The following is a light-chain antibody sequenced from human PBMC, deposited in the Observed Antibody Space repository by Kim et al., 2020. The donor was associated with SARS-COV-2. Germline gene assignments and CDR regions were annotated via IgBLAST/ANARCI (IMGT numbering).Light chain of an antibody. CDR2: LAS. Sequence: PASISCRSSQRLLHRNGYNYLDWYLQKPGQSPQLLIYLASIRASGVPDRFSGSGSGTDFTLKISRVEAEDVGVYYCMQALQTPLTFGGGTKVDIK. CDR3: MQALQTPLT. J-gene: IGKJ4*01. V-gene: IGKV2-28*01. CDR1: QRLLHRNGYNY.